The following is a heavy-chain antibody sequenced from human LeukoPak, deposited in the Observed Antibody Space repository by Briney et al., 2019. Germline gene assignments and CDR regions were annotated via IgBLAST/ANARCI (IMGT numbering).Heavy chain of an antibody. V-gene: IGHV4-59*01. CDR3: ARVPYDSSGYYRYYFDY. Sequence: SETLSLTCTVSGGSISSYYWSWIRQPPGKGLEWIGYIYYSGSTNYNPSLKSRVTISVDTSKDQSSLKLSSVTAADTAVYYCARVPYDSSGYYRYYFDYWGQGTLVTVSS. CDR1: GGSISSYY. J-gene: IGHJ4*02. CDR2: IYYSGST. D-gene: IGHD3-22*01.